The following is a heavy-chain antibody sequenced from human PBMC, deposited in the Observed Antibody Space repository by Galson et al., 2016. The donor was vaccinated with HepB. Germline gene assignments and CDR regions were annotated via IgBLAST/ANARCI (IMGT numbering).Heavy chain of an antibody. D-gene: IGHD2/OR15-2a*01. CDR1: GYTFINYQ. CDR2: INPSGGHT. V-gene: IGHV1-46*01. J-gene: IGHJ4*02. Sequence: SVKVSCKASGYTFINYQIHWVRQAPGQGLEWMGIINPSGGHTAYAQKFQGRVTMTGDTSTSTVYMELSSLRSEDAAVYYCARDTVIASNIFDYWGQGALVTVSS. CDR3: ARDTVIASNIFDY.